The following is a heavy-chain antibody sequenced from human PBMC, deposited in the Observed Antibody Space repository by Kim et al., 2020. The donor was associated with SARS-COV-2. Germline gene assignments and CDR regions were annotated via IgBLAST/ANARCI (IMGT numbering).Heavy chain of an antibody. CDR3: AALNLGELSSDAFDI. CDR1: GFTFTSSA. Sequence: SVKVSCKASGFTFTSSAVQWVRQARGQRLEWIGWIVVGSGNTNYAQKFQERVTITRDMSTSTAYMELSSLRSEDTAVYYCAALNLGELSSDAFDIWGQGTMVTVSS. D-gene: IGHD3-16*02. J-gene: IGHJ3*02. V-gene: IGHV1-58*01. CDR2: IVVGSGNT.